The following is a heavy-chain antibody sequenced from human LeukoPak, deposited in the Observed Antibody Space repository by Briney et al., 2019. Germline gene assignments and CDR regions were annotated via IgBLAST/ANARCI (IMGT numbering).Heavy chain of an antibody. D-gene: IGHD4-17*01. Sequence: ASVKVSCKSSTYTFTQYRINWVRQAPGQGLEWMGWISVYNNDTTYAQNFQGRVTMTTDTSTNTAFLELRSLRFDDTAVYYCAREATVYGDCDAFDIWGQGTMITVSS. CDR2: ISVYNNDT. CDR1: TYTFTQYR. V-gene: IGHV1-18*01. CDR3: AREATVYGDCDAFDI. J-gene: IGHJ3*02.